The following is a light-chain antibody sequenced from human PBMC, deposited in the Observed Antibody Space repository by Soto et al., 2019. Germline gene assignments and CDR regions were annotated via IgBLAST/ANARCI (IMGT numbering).Light chain of an antibody. V-gene: IGLV2-11*01. Sequence: QSALTQPRSVSGSPGQSVTISCTGTSSDVGGYDYVSWYQQHPGKAPEFMIYDVSKRPSGVPDRFSGSKSGNTASLTISGLQADDEADYSCCSYAGRYTWVFGTGTKLTVL. CDR2: DVS. CDR1: SSDVGGYDY. CDR3: CSYAGRYTWV. J-gene: IGLJ1*01.